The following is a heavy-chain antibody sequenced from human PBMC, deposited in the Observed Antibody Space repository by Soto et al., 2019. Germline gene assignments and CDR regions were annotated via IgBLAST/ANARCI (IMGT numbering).Heavy chain of an antibody. Sequence: SVKVSCKASGGTFSTYAISWVRQAPGQGLEWMGGIIPMLGTANYAQKFQGRVTIIADASSSTSFMELSTLRSDDTAVYYCATSXRRHCRGGTCYENWFDPCGQGTLVTVSS. CDR3: ATSXRRHCRGGTCYENWFDP. CDR2: IIPMLGTA. J-gene: IGHJ5*02. CDR1: GGTFSTYA. D-gene: IGHD2-15*01. V-gene: IGHV1-69*13.